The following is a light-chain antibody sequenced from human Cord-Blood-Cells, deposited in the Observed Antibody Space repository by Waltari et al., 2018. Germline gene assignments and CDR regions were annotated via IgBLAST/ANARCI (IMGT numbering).Light chain of an antibody. Sequence: DIQMTQSPSTLSASVGDRVTITCRASQSISSWLAWYQQKPGKAPKLLIYKASSLESGVPSRVSGSGSGTEVTSTNNSLQPYDFATYYCQQYNSYYTFGQGTKLEIK. CDR1: QSISSW. J-gene: IGKJ2*01. CDR2: KAS. CDR3: QQYNSYYT. V-gene: IGKV1-5*03.